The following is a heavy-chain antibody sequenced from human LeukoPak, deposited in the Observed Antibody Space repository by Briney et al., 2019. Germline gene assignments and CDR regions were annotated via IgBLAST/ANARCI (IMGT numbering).Heavy chain of an antibody. V-gene: IGHV3-48*02. Sequence: PGGSLRLSCAASGFTFSSYSVNWVRQAPGKGLEWVSYISSSSSTIYYADSVKGRFTISRDNAKNSLYLQMNSLRDEDTAVYYCARDGRHDSSEDAFDIWGQGTMVTVSS. CDR2: ISSSSSTI. D-gene: IGHD3-22*01. CDR1: GFTFSSYS. CDR3: ARDGRHDSSEDAFDI. J-gene: IGHJ3*02.